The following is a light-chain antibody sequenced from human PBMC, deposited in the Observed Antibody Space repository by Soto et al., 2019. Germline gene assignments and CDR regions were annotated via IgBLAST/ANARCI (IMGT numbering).Light chain of an antibody. J-gene: IGKJ4*01. CDR2: DTS. Sequence: DIQMTQSPSSLSASVGDRVTITCQVSHDISDYLNWYQQKPGKAPNLLIYDTSNLKTGVPSRFSGGGSGTDFTFTISSLQPEDIATYYCQQYDSLPLTFGGGTKVELK. CDR1: HDISDY. V-gene: IGKV1-33*01. CDR3: QQYDSLPLT.